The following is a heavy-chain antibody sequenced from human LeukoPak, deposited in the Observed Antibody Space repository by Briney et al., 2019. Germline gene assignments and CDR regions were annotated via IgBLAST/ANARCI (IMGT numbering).Heavy chain of an antibody. CDR3: ARRGPLSADAFDI. CDR1: GGSISSGSYY. Sequence: SETLSLTCTVSGGSISSGSYYWSWIRHPAGKGLEWIGRIYTSRSTNYNPSLKSRVTISVDTSKNQFSLKLSSVTAADTAVYYCARRGPLSADAFDIWGQGTMVTVSS. J-gene: IGHJ3*02. CDR2: IYTSRST. V-gene: IGHV4-61*02. D-gene: IGHD2-2*01.